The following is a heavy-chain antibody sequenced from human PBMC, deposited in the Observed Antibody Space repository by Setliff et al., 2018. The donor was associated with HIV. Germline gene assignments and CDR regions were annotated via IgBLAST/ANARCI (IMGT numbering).Heavy chain of an antibody. V-gene: IGHV4-59*08. CDR2: IYYSGST. D-gene: IGHD4-4*01. Sequence: SETLSLTCTVSGGSISSYYWSWIRQPPGKGLEWIGYIYYSGSTNYNPSLKSRITISVDTSKNQFSLKVNSVTAADTATYYCARGGPTVAYGADVWGQGTTVTVSS. CDR1: GGSISSYY. CDR3: ARGGPTVAYGADV. J-gene: IGHJ6*02.